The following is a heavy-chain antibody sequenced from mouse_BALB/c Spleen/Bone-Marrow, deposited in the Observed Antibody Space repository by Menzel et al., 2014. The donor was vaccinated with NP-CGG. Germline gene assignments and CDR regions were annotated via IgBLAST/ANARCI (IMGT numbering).Heavy chain of an antibody. V-gene: IGHV1-53*01. D-gene: IGHD2-13*01. CDR3: TREGDSPFAY. CDR1: GYTFTSYY. CDR2: INPSNGGT. J-gene: IGHJ3*01. Sequence: QVQLQQSGAELVKPGASVKLSCKASGYTFTSYYMYWVKQRPGQGLEWIGDINPSNGGTNFNEKFKSKATPTVDKSSSTAYMQLSSLTSEDSAVYYCTREGDSPFAYWGQGTLVTVSA.